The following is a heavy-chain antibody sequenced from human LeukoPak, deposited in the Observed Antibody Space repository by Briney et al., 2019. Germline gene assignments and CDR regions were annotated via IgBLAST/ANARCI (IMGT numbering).Heavy chain of an antibody. Sequence: GGSLRLSCAASGFTVSSNYMSWVRQAPGKGLEWVSVIYSGSSTYYADSVKGRFTISRDNAKNSLYLQMNSLRADDTAVYYCATTGSADAFDIWGQGTMVTVSS. J-gene: IGHJ3*02. CDR3: ATTGSADAFDI. D-gene: IGHD2-15*01. CDR2: IYSGSST. V-gene: IGHV3-53*01. CDR1: GFTVSSNY.